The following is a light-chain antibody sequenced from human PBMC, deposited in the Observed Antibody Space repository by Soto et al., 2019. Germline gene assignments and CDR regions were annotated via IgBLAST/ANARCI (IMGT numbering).Light chain of an antibody. CDR3: YQYYSYPPT. J-gene: IGKJ1*01. CDR1: QGISSY. CDR2: AAA. V-gene: IGKV1-8*01. Sequence: AIRMTQSPSSFSASTGDRVTITCRASQGISSYLAWYQQKPGKAPKLLIYAAATLQSGVPSRFSGSGSGTDFTLTISCLQSEDLANYYCYQYYSYPPTFGQGTNVELK.